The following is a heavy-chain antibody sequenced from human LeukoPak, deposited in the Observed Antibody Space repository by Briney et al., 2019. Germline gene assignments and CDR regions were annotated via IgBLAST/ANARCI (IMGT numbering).Heavy chain of an antibody. CDR1: GGSFSGYY. Sequence: SETLSLTCAVYGGSFSGYYWSWIRQPPGKGLEWIGKINHSGSTNYNPSLKSRVTISVDTSKNQFSLKLSSVTAADTAVYYCARGGSYSRVTGWGFDYWGQGTLVTVSS. D-gene: IGHD1-26*01. CDR2: INHSGST. V-gene: IGHV4-34*01. CDR3: ARGGSYSRVTGWGFDY. J-gene: IGHJ4*02.